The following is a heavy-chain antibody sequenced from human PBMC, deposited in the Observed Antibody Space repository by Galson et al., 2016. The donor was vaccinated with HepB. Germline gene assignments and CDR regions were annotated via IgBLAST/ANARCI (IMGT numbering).Heavy chain of an antibody. CDR3: TKPLTYYDFWSGYYTSPYYYYGMDV. CDR1: GFIFSNAW. J-gene: IGHJ6*02. CDR2: IKSKTDGGTT. D-gene: IGHD3-3*01. V-gene: IGHV3-15*07. Sequence: SLRLSCAASGFIFSNAWMSWVRQAPGKGLEWVGRIKSKTDGGTTEYAAPVKGRFTISRDESKNTVYLQMNSLKTEDTAVYYCTKPLTYYDFWSGYYTSPYYYYGMDVWGQGTTVTVSS.